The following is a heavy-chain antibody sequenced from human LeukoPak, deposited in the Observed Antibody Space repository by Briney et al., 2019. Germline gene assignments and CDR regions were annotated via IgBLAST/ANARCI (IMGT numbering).Heavy chain of an antibody. V-gene: IGHV4-34*01. CDR2: INHSGST. Sequence: SETLSLTCAVYGGSFSGHYWSWIRQRQGTGLERIGEINHSGSTNYNPSLKSRVTISVDTSKNQFSLKLSSVTAADTAVYYCARGYCSGGSCVTLDYWGQGTLVTVSS. CDR3: ARGYCSGGSCVTLDY. J-gene: IGHJ4*02. CDR1: GGSFSGHY. D-gene: IGHD2-15*01.